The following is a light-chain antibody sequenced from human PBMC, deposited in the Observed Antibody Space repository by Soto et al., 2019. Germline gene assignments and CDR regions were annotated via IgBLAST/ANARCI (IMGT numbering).Light chain of an antibody. V-gene: IGKV4-1*01. CDR3: HQYHSSPIT. J-gene: IGKJ3*01. Sequence: DIVMTQSPDSLAVSLGERATINCKSSQSVLSSADNRNYVAWYQQKPGQSPRLLIYWASTRESGVPDRFSGSGSGTDFTLTISSLQAADVAVYYCHQYHSSPITFGPGTKVAVK. CDR2: WAS. CDR1: QSVLSSADNRNY.